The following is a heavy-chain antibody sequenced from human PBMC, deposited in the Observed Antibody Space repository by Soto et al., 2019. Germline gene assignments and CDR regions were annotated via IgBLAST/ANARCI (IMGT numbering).Heavy chain of an antibody. CDR1: GYTFTSYG. D-gene: IGHD1-26*01. Sequence: GASVKVSCKASGYTFTSYGISWVRQAPGQGLEWMGWISAYNGNTNYAQKLQGRVTMTTDTSTSTAYMELRSLRSDDTAVYYCASSGQGKSTKWELLRLTYWGQGTLVTVSS. CDR2: ISAYNGNT. V-gene: IGHV1-18*01. J-gene: IGHJ4*02. CDR3: ASSGQGKSTKWELLRLTY.